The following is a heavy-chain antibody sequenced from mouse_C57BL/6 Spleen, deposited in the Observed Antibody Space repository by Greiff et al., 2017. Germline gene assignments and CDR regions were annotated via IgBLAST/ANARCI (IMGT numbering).Heavy chain of an antibody. D-gene: IGHD1-1*01. CDR2: IHPNSGST. CDR1: GYTFTSYW. Sequence: QVQLQQPGAELVKPGASVKLSCKASGYTFTSYWMHWVKQRPGQGLEWIGMIHPNSGSTNYNEKFKSKATLTVDKSSSTAYMQLSSLTSEDSAVYYCARSVITTVVATPYYCDYWGQGTTLTVSS. CDR3: ARSVITTVVATPYYCDY. V-gene: IGHV1-64*01. J-gene: IGHJ2*01.